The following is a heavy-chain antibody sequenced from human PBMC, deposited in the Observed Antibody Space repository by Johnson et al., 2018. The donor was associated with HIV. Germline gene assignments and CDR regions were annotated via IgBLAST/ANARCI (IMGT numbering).Heavy chain of an antibody. V-gene: IGHV3-66*01. D-gene: IGHD3/OR15-3a*01. CDR1: GFSFSNAW. J-gene: IGHJ3*02. Sequence: EVQLVESGGGLVKPGESLRLSCAASGFSFSNAWMNWVRQAPGKGLEWVSVIYTGGSTYYADSVKGRFTISRDNSKNTLDLQMNNLRAEDTAVYYCARDPGLYYDIWVSAFDIWGQGTMVSVSS. CDR3: ARDPGLYYDIWVSAFDI. CDR2: IYTGGST.